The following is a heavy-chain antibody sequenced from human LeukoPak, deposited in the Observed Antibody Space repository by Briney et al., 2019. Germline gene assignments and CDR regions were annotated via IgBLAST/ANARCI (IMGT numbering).Heavy chain of an antibody. CDR2: ISGSGGST. D-gene: IGHD3-22*01. J-gene: IGHJ4*02. Sequence: GGSLRLSCAASGFTFSSYAMSWVRQAPGKGLEWVSAISGSGGSTYYADSVKGRFTISRDNSKNTLYLQMNSLRAEDTAVYYCAKDTGHYYDSSGYYPDYWGQGTLVTVSS. V-gene: IGHV3-23*01. CDR3: AKDTGHYYDSSGYYPDY. CDR1: GFTFSSYA.